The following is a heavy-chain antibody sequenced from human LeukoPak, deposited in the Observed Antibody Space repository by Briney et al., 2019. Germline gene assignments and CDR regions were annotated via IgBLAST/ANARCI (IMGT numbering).Heavy chain of an antibody. J-gene: IGHJ6*02. D-gene: IGHD6-13*01. CDR2: IYTSGST. CDR3: SAAGRQYSYYGMDV. Sequence: SETLSLTCTVSGGSISSYYWSWIRQPAGKGLEWIGRIYTSGSTNYNPSLKRRVTMSVYTSKNQFSMQLSSVTAADTAVYYCSAAGRQYSYYGMDVWGQGTRVTVSS. V-gene: IGHV4-4*07. CDR1: GGSISSYY.